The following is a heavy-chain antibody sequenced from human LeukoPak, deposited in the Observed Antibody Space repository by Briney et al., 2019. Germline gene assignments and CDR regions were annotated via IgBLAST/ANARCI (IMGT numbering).Heavy chain of an antibody. Sequence: GGSLRLSCAASGFTFSSYSMNWVRQAPGKGLEWVSSISSSSSYIYYADSVKGRFTISRDNAKNSLYLQMNSLRAEDTAVYYCARFSYSNGWYGLYGMDVWGQGTTVTVSS. D-gene: IGHD6-19*01. CDR2: ISSSSSYI. V-gene: IGHV3-21*01. CDR1: GFTFSSYS. CDR3: ARFSYSNGWYGLYGMDV. J-gene: IGHJ6*02.